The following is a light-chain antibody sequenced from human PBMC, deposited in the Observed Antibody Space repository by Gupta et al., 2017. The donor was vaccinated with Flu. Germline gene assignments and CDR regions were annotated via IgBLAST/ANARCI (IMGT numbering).Light chain of an antibody. V-gene: IGLV3-21*02. Sequence: SYVLTQPPSVSEAPGQTARITCGENNIGSKSVHWYQQKPGQAPVLVVYDDNDRPAGIPERCSGSNSGNTAILTISSVEAGEEAAYYCQVWDSSSNHPYVFGTGTKVTVL. J-gene: IGLJ1*01. CDR1: NIGSKS. CDR3: QVWDSSSNHPYV. CDR2: DDN.